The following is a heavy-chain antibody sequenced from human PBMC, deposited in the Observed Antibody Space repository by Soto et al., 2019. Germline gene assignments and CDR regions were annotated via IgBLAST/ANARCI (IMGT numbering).Heavy chain of an antibody. D-gene: IGHD6-13*01. CDR2: IDWDDDK. CDR3: ARHIAAAGMFYYGMDV. CDR1: GFSFSTSGMC. V-gene: IGHV2-70*01. Sequence: SGPTLVNPTQTLTLTCTFSGFSFSTSGMCVSWIRQPPGKALEWLALIDWDDDKYYSTSLKTRLTISKDTSKNQVVLTMTNMDPVDTATYYCARHIAAAGMFYYGMDVWGQGTTVTVSS. J-gene: IGHJ6*02.